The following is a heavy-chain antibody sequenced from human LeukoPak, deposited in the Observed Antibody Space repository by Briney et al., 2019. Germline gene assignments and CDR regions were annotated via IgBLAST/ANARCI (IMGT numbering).Heavy chain of an antibody. CDR2: IYHSGST. D-gene: IGHD1-26*01. J-gene: IGHJ5*02. Sequence: SETLSLTCAVSGGSISSGGYSWSWIRQPPGKGLEWIGYIYHSGSTYYNPSLKSRVTISVDRSKNQFSLKLSSVTAADTAVYYCARVRGSYYRATFDPWGQGTLVTVSS. CDR3: ARVRGSYYRATFDP. V-gene: IGHV4-30-2*01. CDR1: GGSISSGGYS.